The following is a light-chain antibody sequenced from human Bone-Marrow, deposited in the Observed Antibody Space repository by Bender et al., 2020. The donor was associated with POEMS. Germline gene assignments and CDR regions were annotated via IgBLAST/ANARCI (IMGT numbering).Light chain of an antibody. V-gene: IGLV1-44*01. Sequence: QSALTQPPSASGTPGQSVTISCLGSRSNIGNNPVSWYQHLPGTAPKLLIYSNIQRPSRVPDRFSASKSGTSASLAISGLQSEDEADYYCSTWDDSLNAVVFGGGTKLTVL. CDR3: STWDDSLNAVV. CDR1: RSNIGNNP. J-gene: IGLJ2*01. CDR2: SNI.